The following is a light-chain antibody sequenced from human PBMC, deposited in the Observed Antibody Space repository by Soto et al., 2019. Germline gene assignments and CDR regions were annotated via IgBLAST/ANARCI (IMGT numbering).Light chain of an antibody. CDR1: SSNIGAGYD. Sequence: QSVLTQPPSVSGAPGQRVTISCTGSSSNIGAGYDVHWYQQRPGTAPKLLIYANNNRPSGVPDRFSGSKSGTSASLAITGLQGDDEADYYCQSFDSRLSAPVFGGGTKVTVL. J-gene: IGLJ2*01. V-gene: IGLV1-40*01. CDR3: QSFDSRLSAPV. CDR2: ANN.